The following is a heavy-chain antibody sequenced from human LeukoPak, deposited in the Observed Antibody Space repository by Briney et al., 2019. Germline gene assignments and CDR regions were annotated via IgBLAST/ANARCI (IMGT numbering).Heavy chain of an antibody. J-gene: IGHJ4*02. CDR1: GYLFNTYW. CDR3: ARHEGGYVDY. Sequence: GESLKISCKGSGYLFNTYWIGWVRQMPGEGLEWMGIIYPGDSDTRYSPSFQGQVTISADKSITTAYLQWSSLKASDTAMYYCARHEGGYVDYWGQGTLVTVSS. CDR2: IYPGDSDT. V-gene: IGHV5-51*01. D-gene: IGHD1-26*01.